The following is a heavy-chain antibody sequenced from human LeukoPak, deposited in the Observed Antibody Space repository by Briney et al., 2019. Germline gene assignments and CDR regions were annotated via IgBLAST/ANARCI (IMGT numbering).Heavy chain of an antibody. CDR1: AFTVSTNY. CDR3: ARVLGDGYNLDY. Sequence: GGSLRLSCVASAFTVSTNYMIWVRQAPGKGLEWVSSISSSSSYIYYADSVKGRFTISRDNAKNSLYLQMNSLRAEDTAVYYCARVLGDGYNLDYWGQGTLVTVSS. V-gene: IGHV3-21*01. CDR2: ISSSSSYI. D-gene: IGHD5-24*01. J-gene: IGHJ4*02.